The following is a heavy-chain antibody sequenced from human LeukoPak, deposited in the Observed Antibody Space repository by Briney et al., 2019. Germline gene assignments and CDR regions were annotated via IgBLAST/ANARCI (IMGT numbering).Heavy chain of an antibody. V-gene: IGHV4-31*03. Sequence: SETLSLTCTVPGGSISSGGYYWSWIRQHPGKGLEWIGYIYYSGSAYYNPSLKSRVTISVDTSENQFSLKLSSVTAADTAVYYCARVNYGSATKEDYWGQGTLVTVSS. D-gene: IGHD3-10*01. J-gene: IGHJ4*02. CDR1: GGSISSGGYY. CDR3: ARVNYGSATKEDY. CDR2: IYYSGSA.